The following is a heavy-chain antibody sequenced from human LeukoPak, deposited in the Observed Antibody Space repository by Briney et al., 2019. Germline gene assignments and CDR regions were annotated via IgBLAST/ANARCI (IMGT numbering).Heavy chain of an antibody. CDR2: IYYSGST. CDR3: ARRRGYSYPTYFDY. V-gene: IGHV4-39*07. CDR1: GGSISSSSYY. Sequence: SETLSLTCTVSGGSISSSSYYWGWIRQPPGKGLEWIGSIYYSGSTYYNPSLKSRVTISVDTSKNQFSLKLSSVTAADAAVYYCARRRGYSYPTYFDYWGQGTLVTVSS. J-gene: IGHJ4*02. D-gene: IGHD5-18*01.